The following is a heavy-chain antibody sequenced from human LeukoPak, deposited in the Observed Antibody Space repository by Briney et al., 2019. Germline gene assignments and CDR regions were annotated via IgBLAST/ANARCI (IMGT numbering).Heavy chain of an antibody. Sequence: GGSLRLSCAASGFTFSSYSMNRVRQAPGKGLEWVSSISSSSSYIYYADSVKGRFTISRDNAKNSLYLQMNSLRAEDTAVYYCASVSVEWFRDYYYGMDLWGQGTTVTVSS. CDR3: ASVSVEWFRDYYYGMDL. D-gene: IGHD3-3*01. CDR1: GFTFSSYS. CDR2: ISSSSSYI. J-gene: IGHJ6*02. V-gene: IGHV3-21*01.